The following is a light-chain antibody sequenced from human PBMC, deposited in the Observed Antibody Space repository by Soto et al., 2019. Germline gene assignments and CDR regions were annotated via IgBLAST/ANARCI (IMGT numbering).Light chain of an antibody. CDR1: QNIGSW. CDR2: KAS. J-gene: IGKJ1*01. CDR3: QPYSPYSART. V-gene: IGKV1-5*03. Sequence: DIQMPQSPSTLSASVGDRVTVTCRASQNIGSWVAWYQQKPGKAPILLIYKASTLDNGATSRFSGTGSGTEFTITISSLQPDDLAPDDCQPYSPYSARTFGQGTKVEV.